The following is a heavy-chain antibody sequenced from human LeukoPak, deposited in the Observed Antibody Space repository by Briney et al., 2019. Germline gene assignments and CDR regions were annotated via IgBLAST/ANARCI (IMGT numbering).Heavy chain of an antibody. J-gene: IGHJ6*02. D-gene: IGHD2-21*02. CDR2: ISAYNGNT. V-gene: IGHV1-18*01. CDR1: GYTFTSYG. CDR3: ASGYCGGDCHSTSYYYGMDV. Sequence: GASVKVSCKASGYTFTSYGISWVRQAPGQGLEWMGWISAYNGNTNYAQKLQGRVTMTTDTSTSTAYMELRSLRSDDTAVYYCASGYCGGDCHSTSYYYGMDVWGQGTTVTVSS.